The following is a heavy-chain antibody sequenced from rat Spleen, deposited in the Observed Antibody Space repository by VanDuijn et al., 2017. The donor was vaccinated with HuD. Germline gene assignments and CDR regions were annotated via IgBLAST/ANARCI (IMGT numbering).Heavy chain of an antibody. CDR1: VSSISSTYR. V-gene: IGHV3-3*01. Sequence: EVQLQESGPGLVKPSQSLSLTCSVTVSSISSTYRWNWIRKFPGKKLEWMGYINSAGSSNYNPSLKSRISITRDTSKNQFFLQVNSVIIEDTATYYCARIRDVMDVWGQGASVTVSS. D-gene: IGHD1-6*01. J-gene: IGHJ4*01. CDR2: INSAGSS. CDR3: ARIRDVMDV.